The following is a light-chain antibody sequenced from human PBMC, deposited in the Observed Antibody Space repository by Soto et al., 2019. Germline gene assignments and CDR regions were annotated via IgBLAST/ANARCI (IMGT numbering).Light chain of an antibody. CDR1: QTISSW. CDR3: QLYNSYSEP. J-gene: IGKJ1*01. Sequence: DIQMTQSPSTLAGSVGDRVTITCRASQTISSWLAWYQQKPGKAPKLRFYKASTLKSGVPSRFSGSGSGTEFTLTISSLQPDDFATYFCQLYNSYSEPFGQGTKVELK. V-gene: IGKV1-5*03. CDR2: KAS.